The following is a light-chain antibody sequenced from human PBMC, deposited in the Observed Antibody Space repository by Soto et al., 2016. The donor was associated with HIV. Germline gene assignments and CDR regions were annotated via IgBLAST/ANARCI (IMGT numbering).Light chain of an antibody. J-gene: IGKJ4*01. CDR1: QLISNF. CDR2: EAS. Sequence: DIQMTQSPSSLSASVGGRVTITCQASQLISNFLNWYQQKPGKAPKLLIYEASNLEAGVPSRFSGGGFGTDFTFTISSLQPEDVATYYCQHYDILPLTFGGGTKVEMK. CDR3: QHYDILPLT. V-gene: IGKV1-33*01.